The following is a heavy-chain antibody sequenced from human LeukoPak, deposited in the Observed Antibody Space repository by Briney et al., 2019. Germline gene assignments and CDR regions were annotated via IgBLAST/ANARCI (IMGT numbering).Heavy chain of an antibody. CDR3: ARGAGYSSSWRFDP. D-gene: IGHD6-13*01. CDR1: GYTFTSYD. CDR2: MNPNSGNT. V-gene: IGHV1-8*01. J-gene: IGHJ5*02. Sequence: ASVKVSCKASGYTFTSYDINWVRQATGQGLEWMGWMNPNSGNTGYAQKFQGSVTMTRNTSISTAYMELSSLRSEDTAVYYCARGAGYSSSWRFDPWGQGTLVTVSS.